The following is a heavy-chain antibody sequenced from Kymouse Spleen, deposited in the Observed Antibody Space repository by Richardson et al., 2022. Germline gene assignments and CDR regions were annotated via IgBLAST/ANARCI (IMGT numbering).Heavy chain of an antibody. Sequence: EVQLVESGGGLVQPGRSLRLSCAASGFTFDDYAMHWVRQAPGKGLEWVSGISWNSGSIGYADSVKGRFTISRDNAKNSLYLQMNSLRAEDTALYYCAKAVAGTEYFQHWGQGTLVTVSS. D-gene: IGHD6-19*01. CDR3: AKAVAGTEYFQH. CDR2: ISWNSGSI. V-gene: IGHV3-9*01. J-gene: IGHJ1*01. CDR1: GFTFDDYA.